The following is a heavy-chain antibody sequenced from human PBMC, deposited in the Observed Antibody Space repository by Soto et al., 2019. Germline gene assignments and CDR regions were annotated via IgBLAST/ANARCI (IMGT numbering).Heavy chain of an antibody. D-gene: IGHD2-2*01. CDR1: GFTFVDYA. CDR3: AKDADRYARAY. J-gene: IGHJ4*02. Sequence: PGGSLRLSCAAAGFTFVDYAMRWVRQAPGKGLEWVSAISGSGGSTYYADSVKGRFTISRDNSKNTLYLQMNSLRAEDTAVYYCAKDADRYARAYWGQGTLVTVSS. V-gene: IGHV3-23*01. CDR2: ISGSGGST.